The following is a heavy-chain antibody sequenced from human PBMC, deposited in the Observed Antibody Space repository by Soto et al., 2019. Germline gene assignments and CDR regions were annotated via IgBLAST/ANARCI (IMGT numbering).Heavy chain of an antibody. CDR1: GFSLSTSGVG. Sequence: QITLKESGPTLVKPTQTLTLTCTFSGFSLSTSGVGVGWIRQPPGKALEWLALIYWDDDKRYSPSLKSRLTLTKDTSKNQVVLTMTNMDPVDTATYYCAHDISLRPSSGWFDPWGQGTLVTVSS. D-gene: IGHD4-17*01. V-gene: IGHV2-5*02. J-gene: IGHJ5*02. CDR2: IYWDDDK. CDR3: AHDISLRPSSGWFDP.